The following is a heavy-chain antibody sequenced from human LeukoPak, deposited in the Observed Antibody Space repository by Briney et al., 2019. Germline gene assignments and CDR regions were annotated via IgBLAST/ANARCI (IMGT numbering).Heavy chain of an antibody. V-gene: IGHV4-59*08. J-gene: IGHJ4*02. Sequence: PSETLSLTCTVSGGSIRGYYWSWIRQPPGKRLEWIAYIYNSVTTNYNPSLKSRLTISVDTSENQISLKLSSVTAADTAVYYCARHSPADSRSYPLDSWGQGTLVTVSS. CDR1: GGSIRGYY. CDR2: IYNSVTT. D-gene: IGHD3-10*01. CDR3: ARHSPADSRSYPLDS.